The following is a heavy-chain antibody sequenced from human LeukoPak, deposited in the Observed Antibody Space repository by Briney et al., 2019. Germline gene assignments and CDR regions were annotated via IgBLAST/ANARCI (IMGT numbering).Heavy chain of an antibody. CDR1: GLTISNNF. D-gene: IGHD3-10*01. V-gene: IGHV3-66*01. CDR2: IYSGGST. CDR3: ARDTNYYGSGRHGYFDH. Sequence: GGSLRLSCAASGLTISNNFMGWVRQAPGKGLEWVSLIYSGGSTYSADSVKGRFTISRDNSKNTLHLQMNSLRVEDTAVYYCARDTNYYGSGRHGYFDHWGQGTLVTVSS. J-gene: IGHJ1*01.